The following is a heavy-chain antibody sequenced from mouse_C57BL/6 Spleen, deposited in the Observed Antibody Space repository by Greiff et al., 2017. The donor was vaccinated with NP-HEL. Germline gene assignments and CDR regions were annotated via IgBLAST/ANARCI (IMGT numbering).Heavy chain of an antibody. CDR3: ARGHYGSSSYYFDY. V-gene: IGHV1-19*01. CDR1: GYTFTDYY. J-gene: IGHJ2*01. D-gene: IGHD1-1*01. CDR2: INPYNGGT. Sequence: VQLQQSGPVLVKPGASVKMSCKASGYTFTDYYMNWVKQSHGKSLEWIGVINPYNGGTSYNQKFKGKATLTVDKSSSTAYMELNSLTSEDSAVYYCARGHYGSSSYYFDYWGQGTTLTVSS.